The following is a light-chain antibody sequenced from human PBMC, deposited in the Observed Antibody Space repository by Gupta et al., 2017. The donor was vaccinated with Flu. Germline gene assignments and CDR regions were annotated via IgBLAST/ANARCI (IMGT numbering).Light chain of an antibody. V-gene: IGKV1-39*01. J-gene: IGKJ1*01. CDR1: QSISSY. CDR2: AAS. Sequence: SSLSASVGDRVTITCRASQSISSYLNWYQQKPGKAPKLLIYAASSLQSGVPSRFSGSGSGTDFTLTISSLQPEDFATYYCQQSYSTHWTFGQGTKVEIK. CDR3: QQSYSTHWT.